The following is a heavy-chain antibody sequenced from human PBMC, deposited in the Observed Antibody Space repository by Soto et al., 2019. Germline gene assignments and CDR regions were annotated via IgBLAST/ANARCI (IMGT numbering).Heavy chain of an antibody. Sequence: SETLSLTCTVSGASISSSSYYWGWLHQPPGQGLEWIGSLYYTGNTYYHPPLKSRVTVSVDTSKNQFSLKLNSVTAADTAVYYCARRRTTTLHYWGQGTLVTVSS. V-gene: IGHV4-39*01. CDR3: ARRRTTTLHY. J-gene: IGHJ4*02. D-gene: IGHD1-1*01. CDR2: LYYTGNT. CDR1: GASISSSSYY.